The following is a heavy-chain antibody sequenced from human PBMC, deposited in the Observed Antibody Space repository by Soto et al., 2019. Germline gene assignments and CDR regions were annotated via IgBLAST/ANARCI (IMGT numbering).Heavy chain of an antibody. CDR3: ASARFAS. V-gene: IGHV4-34*01. J-gene: IGHJ4*02. Sequence: TSETLSLTCAVYGGSFSATWWTWIRQPPGKGLEWVGEINHRGHTNYSPSLKNRLTVSVDTSKNQFSLELTSVTAADTAVYYCASARFASWXRGILVTVSS. CDR1: GGSFSATW. CDR2: INHRGHT.